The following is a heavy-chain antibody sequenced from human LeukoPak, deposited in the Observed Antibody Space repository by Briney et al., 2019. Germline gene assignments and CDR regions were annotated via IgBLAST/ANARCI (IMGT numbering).Heavy chain of an antibody. J-gene: IGHJ4*02. Sequence: GESLKISCKGSGYNLIGWVRQMPGKGLEWVAFIYPGGSDRRYSPPFQGQVTISTDKSINTVYLQWGSLKASDTAMYYCARHFYDTSTYYSSFDFWGQGTLVTVSS. V-gene: IGHV5-51*01. D-gene: IGHD2/OR15-2a*01. CDR3: ARHFYDTSTYYSSFDF. CDR1: GYNL. CDR2: IYPGGSDR.